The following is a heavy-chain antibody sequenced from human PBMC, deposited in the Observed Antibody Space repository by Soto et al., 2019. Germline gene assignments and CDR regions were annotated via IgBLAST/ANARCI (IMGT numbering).Heavy chain of an antibody. D-gene: IGHD1-1*01. CDR2: SRSKPNSYTT. Sequence: PGGSLRLSCAASGFTFSDHYMDWVRQAPGKGLEWVARSRSKPNSYTTEYAASVNGRFTVSRDDSQNSLYLQMNSLRTEDTAIYYCTRDLGRNYIAHWGQGTLVTVSS. V-gene: IGHV3-72*01. CDR3: TRDLGRNYIAH. J-gene: IGHJ5*02. CDR1: GFTFSDHY.